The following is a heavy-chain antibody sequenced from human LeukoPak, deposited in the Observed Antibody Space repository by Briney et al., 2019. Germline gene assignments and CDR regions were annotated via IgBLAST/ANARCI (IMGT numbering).Heavy chain of an antibody. V-gene: IGHV3-43*02. D-gene: IGHD5-18*01. CDR3: AKDQIQLWSFDY. CDR1: GFTFDDYA. Sequence: GGSLRLSCAASGFTFDDYAMHWLRQAPGKGLEWVSLISGDGVSTYYADSVKGRFTISRDNSKNSLYLQMNSLRTEDTALYYCAKDQIQLWSFDYWGQGTLVTVSS. J-gene: IGHJ4*02. CDR2: ISGDGVST.